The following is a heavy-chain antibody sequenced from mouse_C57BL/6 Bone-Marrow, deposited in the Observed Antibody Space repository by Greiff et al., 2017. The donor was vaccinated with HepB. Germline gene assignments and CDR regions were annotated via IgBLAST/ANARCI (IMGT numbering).Heavy chain of an antibody. CDR3: PLYDGYYWWYFDV. D-gene: IGHD2-3*01. CDR2: IYIGNGYT. Sequence: VQLQQSGAELVRPGSSVKMSCKTSGYTFTSYGINWVKQRPGQGLEWIGYIYIGNGYTEYNEKFKGKATLTSDTSSSTAYMQLSSLTSEDSAIYFCPLYDGYYWWYFDVWGTGTTVTVSS. J-gene: IGHJ1*03. V-gene: IGHV1-58*01. CDR1: GYTFTSYG.